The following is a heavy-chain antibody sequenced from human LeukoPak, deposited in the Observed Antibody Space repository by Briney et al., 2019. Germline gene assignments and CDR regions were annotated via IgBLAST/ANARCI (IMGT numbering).Heavy chain of an antibody. CDR1: GGSFSAYY. V-gene: IGHV4-34*01. D-gene: IGHD3-10*01. Sequence: SETLSLTCAVYGGSFSAYYWTWIRQPPGKGLEWIGEINHSGSINYNPSLKSRVTISVDTSKNQFSLKLSSVTAADTAVYYCAKRGPYYYGSGSYYKGAQYYFDSWGQGPLVTVSS. J-gene: IGHJ4*02. CDR3: AKRGPYYYGSGSYYKGAQYYFDS. CDR2: INHSGSI.